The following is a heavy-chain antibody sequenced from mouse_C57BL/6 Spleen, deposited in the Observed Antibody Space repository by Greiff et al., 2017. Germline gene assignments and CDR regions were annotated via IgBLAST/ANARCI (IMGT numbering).Heavy chain of an antibody. J-gene: IGHJ4*01. V-gene: IGHV1-52*01. D-gene: IGHD2-2*01. CDR2: IDPSDSET. CDR1: GYTFTSYW. Sequence: QVQLQQPGAELVRPGSSVKLSCKASGYTFTSYWMHWVKQRPIQGLEWIGNIDPSDSETHYNQKFKDKATLTVDKSSRTAYMQLSSLTSEDSAVYYCARSWIRRGYAMDYWGQGTSVTVSS. CDR3: ARSWIRRGYAMDY.